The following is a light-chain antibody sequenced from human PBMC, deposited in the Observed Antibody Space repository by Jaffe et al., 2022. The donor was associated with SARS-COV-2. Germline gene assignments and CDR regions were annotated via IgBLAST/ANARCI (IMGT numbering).Light chain of an antibody. CDR1: QTIRSNY. V-gene: IGKV3-20*01. CDR3: QQYGTSPTT. Sequence: EIVLTQSPGTLSLSPGERATLSCRASQTIRSNYLAWYQHKPGQAPRFLIHAASSRAPGMSDRFSGSGSGTDFTLTITRLEAEDFAVYFCQQYGTSPTTFGQGTKLEMK. J-gene: IGKJ2*01. CDR2: AAS.